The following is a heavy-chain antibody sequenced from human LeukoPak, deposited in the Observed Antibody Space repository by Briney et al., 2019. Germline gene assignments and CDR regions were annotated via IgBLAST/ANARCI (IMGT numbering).Heavy chain of an antibody. CDR2: ISSSGSTI. J-gene: IGHJ5*02. CDR1: GFTFSSYE. V-gene: IGHV3-48*03. D-gene: IGHD4-17*01. Sequence: GGSLRLSCAASGFTFSSYEMNWVRQAPGKGLEWVSYISSSGSTIYYADSVKGRFTISRDNAKNSLYLQMNSLRAEDTAVYYCARTGDYGWFDPWGQGTLVTVSS. CDR3: ARTGDYGWFDP.